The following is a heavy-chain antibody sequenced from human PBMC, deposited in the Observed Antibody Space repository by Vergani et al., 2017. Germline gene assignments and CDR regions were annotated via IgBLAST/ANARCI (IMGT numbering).Heavy chain of an antibody. D-gene: IGHD6-13*01. CDR2: ISGSGGST. Sequence: EVQLVESGGGLIQPGGSLRLSCAASGFTFSSYAMSWVRQAPGKGLEWVSAISGSGGSTYYADSVKGRFTISRDNSKNTLYLQMNSLRAEDTAVYYCATDRGSSWYSDYWGQGTLVTVSS. CDR3: ATDRGSSWYSDY. CDR1: GFTFSSYA. V-gene: IGHV3-23*04. J-gene: IGHJ4*02.